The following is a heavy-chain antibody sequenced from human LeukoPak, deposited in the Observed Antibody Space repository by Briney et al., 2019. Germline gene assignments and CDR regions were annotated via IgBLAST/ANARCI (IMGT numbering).Heavy chain of an antibody. CDR2: INHSGST. CDR3: ARGRAGRIAVAGTRDNWFDP. CDR1: GGSFSGYY. J-gene: IGHJ5*02. Sequence: KASETLSLTCAVYGGSFSGYYWSWIRQPPGKGLEWIGEINHSGSTNYNPSLKSRVTISVDTSKNQFSLKLSSVTAADTAVYYCARGRAGRIAVAGTRDNWFDPWGQGTLVTVSS. V-gene: IGHV4-34*01. D-gene: IGHD6-19*01.